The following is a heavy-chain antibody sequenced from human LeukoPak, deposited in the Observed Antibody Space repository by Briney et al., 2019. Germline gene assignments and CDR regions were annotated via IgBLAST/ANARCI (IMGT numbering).Heavy chain of an antibody. V-gene: IGHV3-48*02. CDR1: GFTFSSYS. CDR2: ISRSGENV. J-gene: IGHJ4*02. CDR3: AKDEGRPEY. Sequence: GGSLRLSCAASGFTFSSYSMNWVRQPPGKGLECVAHISRSGENVQYADSVKGRFTISRDITKNSLYLQMNSLRDEDTAVYYCAKDEGRPEYWGQGTLVTVSS.